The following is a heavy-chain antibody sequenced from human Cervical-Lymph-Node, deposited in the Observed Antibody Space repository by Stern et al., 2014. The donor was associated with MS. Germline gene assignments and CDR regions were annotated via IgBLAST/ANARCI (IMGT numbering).Heavy chain of an antibody. CDR1: GYSFNSYA. J-gene: IGHJ4*02. Sequence: VQLVESGSELRKPGASVKVSCKASGYSFNSYAVPWVRQAPGQGLEWLGWMKTNTGNPTYAQGFTGRFVFSLDTSVSTTYLHISSLKAEDTAVYYCARDLRDISGYYLDSWGQGSLVTVSS. V-gene: IGHV7-4-1*02. D-gene: IGHD3-22*01. CDR3: ARDLRDISGYYLDS. CDR2: MKTNTGNP.